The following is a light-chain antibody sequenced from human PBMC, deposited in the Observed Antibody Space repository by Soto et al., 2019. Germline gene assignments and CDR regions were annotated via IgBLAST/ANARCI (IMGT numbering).Light chain of an antibody. V-gene: IGKV1-5*01. Sequence: DIQMTQSPSTLSGSVGDRVTINCRASQSISSWLAWYQQTPGKAPKLLIYDASSLESGVPSRFSGSGSGTEFTLTISSLQPDDFATYYCQQYNSYLWTFGQGTKVDIK. CDR2: DAS. J-gene: IGKJ1*01. CDR1: QSISSW. CDR3: QQYNSYLWT.